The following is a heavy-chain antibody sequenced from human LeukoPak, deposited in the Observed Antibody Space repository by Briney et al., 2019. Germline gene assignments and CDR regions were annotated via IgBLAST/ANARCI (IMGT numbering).Heavy chain of an antibody. D-gene: IGHD3-10*01. Sequence: SETLSLTCTVSGGSISDYFWSWIRQPPGKGLEWIGYIYYSGTTKNNPSLKGRVTFSVDTSTNQFSLKMTSVTAADTAVYYCARGRGSGTFFHYFDSWGPGILVAVSS. CDR3: ARGRGSGTFFHYFDS. J-gene: IGHJ4*02. V-gene: IGHV4-59*01. CDR2: IYYSGTT. CDR1: GGSISDYF.